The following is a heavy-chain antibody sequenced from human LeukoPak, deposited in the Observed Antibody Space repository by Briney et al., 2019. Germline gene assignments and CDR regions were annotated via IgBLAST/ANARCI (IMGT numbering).Heavy chain of an antibody. J-gene: IGHJ4*02. V-gene: IGHV4-59*12. D-gene: IGHD6-13*01. CDR1: GGSISSYY. CDR2: IYYSGST. Sequence: SETLSLTCTVSGGSISSYYWSWIRQPPGKGLEWIGYIYYSGSTNYNPSLKSRVTISVDTSKNQFSLKLSSVTAADTAVYYCARSAAGTSFDYWGQGTLVTVSS. CDR3: ARSAAGTSFDY.